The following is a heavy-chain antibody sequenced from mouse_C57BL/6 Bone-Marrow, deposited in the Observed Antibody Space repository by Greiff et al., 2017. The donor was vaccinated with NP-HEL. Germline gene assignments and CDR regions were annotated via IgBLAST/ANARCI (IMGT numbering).Heavy chain of an antibody. CDR2: IYPGSGST. V-gene: IGHV1-55*01. J-gene: IGHJ4*01. CDR3: ARPLLRYGAMDY. Sequence: QVQLKEPGAELVKPGASVKMSCKASGYTFTSYWITWVKQRPGQGLEWIGDIYPGSGSTNYNEKFKSKATLTVDTSSSTAYMQRSSLTSEDSAVYYCARPLLRYGAMDYWGQGTSVTVSS. D-gene: IGHD1-1*01. CDR1: GYTFTSYW.